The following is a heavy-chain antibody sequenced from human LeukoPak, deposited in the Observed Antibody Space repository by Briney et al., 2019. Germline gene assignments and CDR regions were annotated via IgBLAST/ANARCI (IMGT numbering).Heavy chain of an antibody. V-gene: IGHV1-18*01. CDR2: ISAYNGNT. CDR1: GYTFTSYG. D-gene: IGHD3-10*01. Sequence: ASVKVSCKAFGYTFTSYGISWVRQAPGQGLEWMGWISAYNGNTNYAQKLQGRVTMTTDTSTSTAYMELRSLRSDDTAVYYCARDRSITMVRGGPSGYWGQGTLVTVSS. J-gene: IGHJ4*02. CDR3: ARDRSITMVRGGPSGY.